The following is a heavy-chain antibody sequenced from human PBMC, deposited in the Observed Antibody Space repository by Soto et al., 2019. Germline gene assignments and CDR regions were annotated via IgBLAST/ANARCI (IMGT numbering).Heavy chain of an antibody. D-gene: IGHD6-13*01. CDR1: GDSVSSNSAA. Sequence: SQTLSLTCAISGDSVSSNSAAWNWIRQSPSRGLEWLGRTYYRPKWYNDYAVSVKSRITINPDTSKNQFSLQLNSVTPEDTAVYYCGRGAIAAAGTRIDYWGQGTLVTVSS. J-gene: IGHJ4*02. CDR2: TYYRPKWYN. CDR3: GRGAIAAAGTRIDY. V-gene: IGHV6-1*01.